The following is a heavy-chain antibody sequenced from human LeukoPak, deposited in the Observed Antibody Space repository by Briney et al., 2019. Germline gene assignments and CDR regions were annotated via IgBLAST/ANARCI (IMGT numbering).Heavy chain of an antibody. CDR2: IIPIFGTA. CDR3: ARNAQGQLLGYCSGGSCYRGPSYFDY. Sequence: ASVKVSCKASGGTFSSYAISWVRQASGQGLEWMGGIIPIFGTANYAQKFQGRVTITADESTSTAYMELSSLRSEDTAVYYCARNAQGQLLGYCSGGSCYRGPSYFDYWGQGTLVTVSS. J-gene: IGHJ4*02. D-gene: IGHD2-15*01. CDR1: GGTFSSYA. V-gene: IGHV1-69*13.